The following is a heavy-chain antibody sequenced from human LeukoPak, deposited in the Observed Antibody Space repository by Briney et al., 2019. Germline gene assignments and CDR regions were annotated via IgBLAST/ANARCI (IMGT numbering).Heavy chain of an antibody. D-gene: IGHD3-10*01. CDR3: AREGYQMVRGVIINYFDY. CDR1: GYTFTSYY. CDR2: INPSGGSA. Sequence: ASVKVSCKASGYTFTSYYMHWVRQAPGQGLEWMGIINPSGGSASYAQKFQGRVTMTRDMSTSTVYMELSSLRSEDTAVYYCAREGYQMVRGVIINYFDYWGQGTLVTVSP. J-gene: IGHJ4*02. V-gene: IGHV1-46*01.